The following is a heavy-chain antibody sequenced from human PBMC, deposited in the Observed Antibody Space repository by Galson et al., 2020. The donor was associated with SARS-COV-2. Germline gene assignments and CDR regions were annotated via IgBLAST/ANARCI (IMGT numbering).Heavy chain of an antibody. CDR3: ARAASSGTMIVVVGAFDY. D-gene: IGHD3-22*01. J-gene: IGHJ4*02. CDR1: GGSISRGDYY. CDR2: IYYSGST. V-gene: IGHV4-30-4*01. Sequence: SETLSLTCTVSGGSISRGDYYWSWIRQPPGKGLEWIGYIYYSGSTYYNPSLKSRVTISVDTSKNQFSLKLSSVTAADTAVYYCARAASSGTMIVVVGAFDYWGQGTLVTVSS.